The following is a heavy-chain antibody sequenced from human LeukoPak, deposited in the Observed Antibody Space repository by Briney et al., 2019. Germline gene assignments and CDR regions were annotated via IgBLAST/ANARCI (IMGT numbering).Heavy chain of an antibody. Sequence: SQTLSLTCTVFGDSISSGDYYWSWIRQPAGKGLEWIGRISSSGSTNYNPSLKSRVTISVDTSKNQFSLKLSSVTAADTAVYFCARGPYSYDSSGAFDIWGQGTMVTVSS. J-gene: IGHJ3*02. CDR2: ISSSGST. CDR1: GDSISSGDYY. D-gene: IGHD3-22*01. V-gene: IGHV4-61*02. CDR3: ARGPYSYDSSGAFDI.